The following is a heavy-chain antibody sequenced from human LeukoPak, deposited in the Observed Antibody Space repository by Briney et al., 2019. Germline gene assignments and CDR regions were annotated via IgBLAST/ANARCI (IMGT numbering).Heavy chain of an antibody. CDR2: IYYSGST. Sequence: SETLSLTCTVSGGSISSSSYYWGWIRQPPGKGLEWIGIIYYSGSTYYNPSLKSRVTISVDTSKNQFSLKLSSVTAADTAVYYCARDSRAYCGGDCYSSGWLDPWGQGTLVTVSS. CDR1: GGSISSSSYY. V-gene: IGHV4-39*02. J-gene: IGHJ5*02. CDR3: ARDSRAYCGGDCYSSGWLDP. D-gene: IGHD2-21*01.